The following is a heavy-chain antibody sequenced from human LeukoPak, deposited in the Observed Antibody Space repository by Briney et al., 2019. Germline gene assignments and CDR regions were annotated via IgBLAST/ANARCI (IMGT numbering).Heavy chain of an antibody. CDR2: ISSSSSTI. D-gene: IGHD1-14*01. CDR3: ARDRNLGAFDI. Sequence: GGSLRLSCTASGFTFSSYSMNWVRQAPGKGLEWVSYISSSSSTIYYADSVEGRFTISRDNAKNSLYLQMNSLRAEDTAVYYCARDRNLGAFDIWGQGTMVTVSS. J-gene: IGHJ3*02. CDR1: GFTFSSYS. V-gene: IGHV3-48*04.